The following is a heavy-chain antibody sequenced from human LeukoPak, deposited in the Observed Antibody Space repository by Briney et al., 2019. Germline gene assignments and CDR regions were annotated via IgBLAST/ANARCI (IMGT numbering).Heavy chain of an antibody. Sequence: SETLSLTCTVSGGSISSGHYSWSWIRQHPGMGLVCFGYIYYSGSTYYNPSLKSQLTISVDTSENQFSLKLSSVTAADTAVYYCARRSVTYDSSGYYEGAFDYWGQGALVTVSS. V-gene: IGHV4-31*01. CDR2: IYYSGST. J-gene: IGHJ4*02. CDR3: ARRSVTYDSSGYYEGAFDY. CDR1: GGSISSGHYS. D-gene: IGHD3-22*01.